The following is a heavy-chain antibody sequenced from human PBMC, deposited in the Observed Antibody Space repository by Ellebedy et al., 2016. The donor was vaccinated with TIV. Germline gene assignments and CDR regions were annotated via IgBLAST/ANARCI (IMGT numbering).Heavy chain of an antibody. V-gene: IGHV7-4-1*02. CDR2: IHTNTGNQ. J-gene: IGHJ6*02. Sequence: AASVKVSCKASGYIFTNYAMNWVRQAPGQGLEWMGWIHTNTGNQTYAQDFTGRFVFSLDTSVSPAYLQLSSLKAEDTAVYYCARLMTTVTTSGSSRVHYYYGMDVWGQGTTVTVSS. CDR1: GYIFTNYA. D-gene: IGHD4-17*01. CDR3: ARLMTTVTTSGSSRVHYYYGMDV.